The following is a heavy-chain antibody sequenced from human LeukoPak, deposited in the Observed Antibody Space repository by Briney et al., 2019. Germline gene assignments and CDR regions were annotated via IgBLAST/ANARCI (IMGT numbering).Heavy chain of an antibody. CDR2: INPSGGST. D-gene: IGHD3-16*01. V-gene: IGHV1-46*01. J-gene: IGHJ3*02. CDR3: ARHYWYGWGSDPHGFDN. CDR1: GYTFTSYY. Sequence: ASVKVSCKASGYTFTSYYMHWVRQAPGQGLEWMGIINPSGGSTSYAQKFQGRVTMTRDTSTSTVYMELSSLRSEDTAVYYCARHYWYGWGSDPHGFDNWGQGTMVSVSS.